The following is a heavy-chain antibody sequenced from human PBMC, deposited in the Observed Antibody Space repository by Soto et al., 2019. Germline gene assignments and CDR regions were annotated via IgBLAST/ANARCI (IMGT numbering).Heavy chain of an antibody. J-gene: IGHJ4*02. CDR3: ARLLGSRSGGYYPDD. V-gene: IGHV3-21*01. D-gene: IGHD3-10*01. Sequence: EVQLVESGGGLAKPGGSLRLSCAASGFTFSSYGKNWVRQAPGKGLEWVSSIGTTISHISYADSVKGRFTIPTNNAKNSLYVQMNRLRAEYTAVYDCARLLGSRSGGYYPDDWGQGTLVTVSS. CDR1: GFTFSSYG. CDR2: IGTTISHI.